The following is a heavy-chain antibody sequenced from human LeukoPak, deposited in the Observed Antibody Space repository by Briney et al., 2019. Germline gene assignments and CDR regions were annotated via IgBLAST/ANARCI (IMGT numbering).Heavy chain of an antibody. CDR2: INPNSGAT. CDR1: GYTFTAYN. Sequence: ASLKVSCKASGYTFTAYNMHWVRQAPGQGLEWMGWINPNSGATNYAQKFQGRVTMTRDTSITTAYMELTRVRSDDTAVYYCARDGALLWFGESFDYYYGMDVWGQGTTVTVSS. D-gene: IGHD3-10*01. CDR3: ARDGALLWFGESFDYYYGMDV. J-gene: IGHJ6*02. V-gene: IGHV1-2*02.